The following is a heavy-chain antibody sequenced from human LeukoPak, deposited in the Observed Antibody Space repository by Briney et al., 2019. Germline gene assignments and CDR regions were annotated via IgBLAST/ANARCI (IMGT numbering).Heavy chain of an antibody. V-gene: IGHV3-23*01. CDR1: GFTFSNYD. Sequence: GGSLRLSCAASGFTFSNYDMSWVRPAPGKGLEWVSVISSSGGSTYYADSVKGRFTISRDNSKDTLYLRMNSLRAEDTAVYYCAKSPGSRSYPHYFDYWGQGTLVTVSS. J-gene: IGHJ4*02. CDR2: ISSSGGST. CDR3: AKSPGSRSYPHYFDY. D-gene: IGHD3-10*01.